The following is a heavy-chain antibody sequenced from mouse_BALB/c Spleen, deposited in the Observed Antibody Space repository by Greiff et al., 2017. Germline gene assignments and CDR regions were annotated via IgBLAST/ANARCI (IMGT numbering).Heavy chain of an antibody. V-gene: IGHV1S137*01. CDR1: GYTFTDYA. CDR2: ISTYYGDA. CDR3: ARSPGYYAMDY. Sequence: QVQLQQSGAELVRPGVSVKISCKGSGYTFTDYAMHWVKQSHAKSLEWIGVISTYYGDASYNQKFKGKATMTVDKSSSTAYMELARLTSEDSAIYYCARSPGYYAMDYWGQGTSVTVSS. J-gene: IGHJ4*01.